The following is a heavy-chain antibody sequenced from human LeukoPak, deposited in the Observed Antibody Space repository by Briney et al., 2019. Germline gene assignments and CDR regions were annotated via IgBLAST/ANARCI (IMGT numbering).Heavy chain of an antibody. Sequence: SETLSLTCTASGGSISTSSYYWGWIRQPPGKGLEWIGSIYYSGSTRYNPSLKSRITISVDTSKNQFSLKLSSVTAADTAVYYCARRKAAAGSAFDIWGQGTKVTVSS. V-gene: IGHV4-39*01. CDR3: ARRKAAAGSAFDI. CDR1: GGSISTSSYY. D-gene: IGHD6-13*01. CDR2: IYYSGST. J-gene: IGHJ3*02.